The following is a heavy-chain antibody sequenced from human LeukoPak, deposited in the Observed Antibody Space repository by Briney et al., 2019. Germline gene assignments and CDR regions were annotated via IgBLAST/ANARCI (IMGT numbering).Heavy chain of an antibody. CDR1: GFTFSSYA. CDR3: ARDCYDYVWGSAFDY. CDR2: ISSNGGST. D-gene: IGHD3-16*01. J-gene: IGHJ4*02. Sequence: PGGSLRLSCSASGFTFSSYAMHWVRQAPGKGLEYVSAISSNGGSTYYADSVKGRFTISRDNSKNTLYLQMNSLRAEDTAVYYCARDCYDYVWGSAFDYWGQGTLVTVSS. V-gene: IGHV3-64*04.